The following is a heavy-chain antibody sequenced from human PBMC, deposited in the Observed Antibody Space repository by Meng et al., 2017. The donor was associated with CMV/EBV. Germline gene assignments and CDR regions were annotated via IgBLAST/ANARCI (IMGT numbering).Heavy chain of an antibody. CDR3: AREGEGTTVARGWFDP. D-gene: IGHD4-11*01. V-gene: IGHV1-69*10. Sequence: SVKVSCKASGGTFSSYAISWVRQAPGQWLEWMGGIIPILGIANYAQKSQGRVTITADKSTSTAYMKLSSLRSEDTAVYYCAREGEGTTVARGWFDPWGQGTLVTVSS. CDR2: IIPILGIA. J-gene: IGHJ5*02. CDR1: GGTFSSYA.